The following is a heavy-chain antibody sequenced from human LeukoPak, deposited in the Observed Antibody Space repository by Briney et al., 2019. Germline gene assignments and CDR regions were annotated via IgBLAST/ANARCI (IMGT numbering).Heavy chain of an antibody. D-gene: IGHD6-13*01. Sequence: PSETLSLTCTVSGGSISSGDYYWSWIRQPPGKGLEWIGYIYYSGSIYYNPSLKSRVTISVDTSKNQFSLKLSSVTAADTAVYYCASVAAAGAFDYWGQGTLVTVSS. CDR2: IYYSGSI. CDR1: GGSISSGDYY. J-gene: IGHJ4*02. V-gene: IGHV4-30-4*08. CDR3: ASVAAAGAFDY.